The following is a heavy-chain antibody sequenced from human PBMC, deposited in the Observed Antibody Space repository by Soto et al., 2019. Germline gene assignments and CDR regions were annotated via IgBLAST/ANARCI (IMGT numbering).Heavy chain of an antibody. CDR2: IYPGDSDT. V-gene: IGHV5-51*01. Sequence: PGESLKISCKGSGYSFTSYWIGWVRQMPGKGLVWMGIIYPGDSDTSYSPSFQGQVTISADKSISTAYQQWSSLKASDTAMYYCARQGYCSGGSCYPLYYYYYGMDVWGQGTTVTVSS. CDR3: ARQGYCSGGSCYPLYYYYYGMDV. CDR1: GYSFTSYW. D-gene: IGHD2-15*01. J-gene: IGHJ6*02.